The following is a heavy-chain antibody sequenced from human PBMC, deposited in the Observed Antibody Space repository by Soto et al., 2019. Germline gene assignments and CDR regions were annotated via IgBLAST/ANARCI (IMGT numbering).Heavy chain of an antibody. Sequence: PGESLKISYKGSGYSFTSYWIGWVRQMPGKGLEWMGIIYPGDSDTRYSPSFQGQVTISADKSISTAYLQWSSLKASDTAMYYCAGGGVRGVITRTRDYYGMDVWGQGTTVTVPS. CDR2: IYPGDSDT. V-gene: IGHV5-51*01. CDR3: AGGGVRGVITRTRDYYGMDV. J-gene: IGHJ6*02. CDR1: GYSFTSYW. D-gene: IGHD3-10*01.